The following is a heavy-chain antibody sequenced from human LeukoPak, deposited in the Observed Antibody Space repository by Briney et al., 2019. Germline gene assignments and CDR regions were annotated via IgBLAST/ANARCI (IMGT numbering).Heavy chain of an antibody. V-gene: IGHV1-8*01. CDR3: ATAYYDILTGYYLGAFDI. CDR2: MNPNSGNT. D-gene: IGHD3-9*01. Sequence: ASVKVSCKASGYTFTSYDINWVRQATGQGLEWMGWMNPNSGNTGYAQKFQGRVTMTRSTSISTAYMELSSLRSEDTAVYYCATAYYDILTGYYLGAFDIWGQGTMVTVSS. CDR1: GYTFTSYD. J-gene: IGHJ3*02.